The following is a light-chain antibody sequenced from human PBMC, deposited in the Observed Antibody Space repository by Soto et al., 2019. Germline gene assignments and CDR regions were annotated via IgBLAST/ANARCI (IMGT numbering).Light chain of an antibody. V-gene: IGKV3-20*01. CDR3: QPYGGSPYT. J-gene: IGKJ2*01. CDR1: QGVNSGY. CDR2: GAS. Sequence: EIVLTQSPGTLSLTPGERATLSCRASQGVNSGYLAWYQQKPGQAPRLLLYGASNRATGIPDRFSGSGSGTDFTLTISRLEPEDFAVYSCQPYGGSPYTFGQGTKLEIK.